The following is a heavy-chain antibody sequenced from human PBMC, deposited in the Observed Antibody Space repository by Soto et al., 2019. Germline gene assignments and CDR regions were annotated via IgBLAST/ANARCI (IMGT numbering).Heavy chain of an antibody. V-gene: IGHV4-31*03. J-gene: IGHJ5*02. D-gene: IGHD1-20*01. CDR2: IYYSGST. CDR1: GGSISSGGYY. Sequence: PSETLSLTCTVSGGSISSGGYYWSWIRQHPGKGLQWIGYIYYSGSTYYNPSLKSRVTISVDTSKNQFSLKLSSVTAADTAVYYSASNWNFSWFDPWGQGTLVTVSS. CDR3: ASNWNFSWFDP.